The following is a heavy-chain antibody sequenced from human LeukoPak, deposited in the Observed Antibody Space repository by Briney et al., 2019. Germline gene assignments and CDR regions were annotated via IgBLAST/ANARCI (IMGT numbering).Heavy chain of an antibody. CDR1: GGSISSYY. J-gene: IGHJ3*01. CDR2: IYYSGTT. V-gene: IGHV4-59*01. Sequence: PSETLSLTCTVSGGSISSYYWSWIRQPPGKGLEWVGYIYYSGTTNYNPSLESRVTISVDTSKNQFSLRLSSVTAADTAVYYCARDSLDGFDFWGQGTMVTVSS. CDR3: ARDSLDGFDF.